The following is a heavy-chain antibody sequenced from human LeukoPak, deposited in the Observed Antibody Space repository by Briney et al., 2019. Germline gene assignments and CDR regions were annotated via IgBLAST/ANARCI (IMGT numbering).Heavy chain of an antibody. Sequence: GGSLRLSCAASGFTFSSYGMHWVRQAPGKGLEWVAFIRYDGSNKYYADSVKGRFTISRDNSKNTLYLQMNSLRAEDTAVYYCANLSLGYSSSWGPSYWGQGTLVTVSS. CDR1: GFTFSSYG. CDR3: ANLSLGYSSSWGPSY. CDR2: IRYDGSNK. J-gene: IGHJ4*02. D-gene: IGHD6-13*01. V-gene: IGHV3-30*02.